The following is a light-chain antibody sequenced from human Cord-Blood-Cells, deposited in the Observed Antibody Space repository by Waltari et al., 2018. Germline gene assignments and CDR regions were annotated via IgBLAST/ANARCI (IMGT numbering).Light chain of an antibody. CDR1: QSISSW. CDR3: QQYNSYS. CDR2: KAS. J-gene: IGKJ1*01. V-gene: IGKV1-5*03. Sequence: DIQMTQSPSTLSASVGDRVTITCRASQSISSWLAWYQQKPGKAPKLLIYKASSLESGVPSRFSGSGSGTEFILTISSLQPDDFATYYCQQYNSYSFGQGTKVEIK.